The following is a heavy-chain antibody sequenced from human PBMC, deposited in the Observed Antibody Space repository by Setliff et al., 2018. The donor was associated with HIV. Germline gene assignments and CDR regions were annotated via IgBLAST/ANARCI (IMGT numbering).Heavy chain of an antibody. CDR3: ARQTWEYYDTLTGYYRSTKNFDS. CDR1: GGSINRSNYY. J-gene: IGHJ4*02. Sequence: SETLSLTCTVPGGSINRSNYYWGWIRQPPGKGLEWIGTISYTGSTYYDPSLKGRVTISLDTSKNQFFLKLSSVTAPDTAIYYCARQTWEYYDTLTGYYRSTKNFDSWGQGTLVTVSS. CDR2: ISYTGST. V-gene: IGHV4-39*01. D-gene: IGHD3-9*01.